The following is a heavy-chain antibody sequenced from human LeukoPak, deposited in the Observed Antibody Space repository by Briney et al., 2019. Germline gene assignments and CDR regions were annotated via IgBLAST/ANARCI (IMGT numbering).Heavy chain of an antibody. J-gene: IGHJ4*02. Sequence: GGSLRLSCAASGFTLSRYWMSWVRQAPGKGLEWVANINQDGSEKNYVDSVEGRFTISRDNAKNSLYLQMNSLRAEDTAMYYCARAYQTDYWGQGTLVTVSS. D-gene: IGHD2-2*01. CDR3: ARAYQTDY. CDR1: GFTLSRYW. CDR2: INQDGSEK. V-gene: IGHV3-7*05.